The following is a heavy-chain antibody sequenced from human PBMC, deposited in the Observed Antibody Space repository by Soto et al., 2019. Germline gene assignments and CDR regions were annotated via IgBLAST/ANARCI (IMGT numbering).Heavy chain of an antibody. J-gene: IGHJ4*02. D-gene: IGHD1-26*01. CDR1: GYTFTGHY. V-gene: IGHV1-2*02. Sequence: ASVKVSCKASGYTFTGHYIHWVRQAPEQGPEWMGEIGPESGATRYAQRFQGRVTMTRDMSITTVYMELNNLSPDDTAVYYCGRGRSGQIVVFYWGQGTPVTVSS. CDR3: GRGRSGQIVVFY. CDR2: IGPESGAT.